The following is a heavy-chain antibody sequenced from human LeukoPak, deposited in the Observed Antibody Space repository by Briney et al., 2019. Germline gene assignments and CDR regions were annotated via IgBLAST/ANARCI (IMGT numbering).Heavy chain of an antibody. CDR2: MDTSGHT. J-gene: IGHJ5*02. CDR3: ARHWSHSVAQFGRSYWFDP. CDR1: GGXISGYY. Sequence: SETLSLTCRVSGGXISGYYWSWIRQPAGKGLEWIGHMDTSGHTNYNSSLMSRVTMSVDTSKNQFSLRLTSVTAADTAVYYCARHWSHSVAQFGRSYWFDPWGQGTLVTVSS. D-gene: IGHD2-15*01. V-gene: IGHV4-4*07.